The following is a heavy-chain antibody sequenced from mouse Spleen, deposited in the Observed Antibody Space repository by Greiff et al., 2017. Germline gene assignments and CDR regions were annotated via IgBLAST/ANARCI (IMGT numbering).Heavy chain of an antibody. J-gene: IGHJ2*01. CDR3: ARVYDGSYGDY. V-gene: IGHV1-69*01. CDR2: IDPSDSYT. Sequence: QVQLQQPGAELVMPGASVKLSCKASGYTFTSYWMHWVKQRPGQGLEWIGEIDPSDSYTNYNQKFKGKATLTVDKSSSTAYMQLSSLTSEDSAVYYCARVYDGSYGDYWGQGTTLTVSS. D-gene: IGHD2-1*01. CDR1: GYTFTSYW.